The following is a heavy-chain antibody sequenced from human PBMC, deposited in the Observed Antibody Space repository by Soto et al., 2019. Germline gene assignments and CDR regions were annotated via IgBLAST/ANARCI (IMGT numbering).Heavy chain of an antibody. CDR1: GFTFSSYW. V-gene: IGHV3-74*01. J-gene: IGHJ4*02. Sequence: GGSLRLSCAGSGFTFSSYWMHWVRQAPGKGLVWVSRINSDGSSTSYADSVKGRFTISRDNAKNTLYLQMNSLRVEDTAVYYCARQWTNYDILTGYFQYYFDYWGQGTLVTVSS. CDR2: INSDGSST. CDR3: ARQWTNYDILTGYFQYYFDY. D-gene: IGHD3-9*01.